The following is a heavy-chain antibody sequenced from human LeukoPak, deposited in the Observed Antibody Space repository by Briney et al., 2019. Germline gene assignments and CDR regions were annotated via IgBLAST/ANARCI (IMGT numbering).Heavy chain of an antibody. D-gene: IGHD2-15*01. V-gene: IGHV1-46*01. CDR3: ARVVVPATRLDAFDI. CDR1: GDTFTSYY. CDR2: INPSGGTT. J-gene: IGHJ3*02. Sequence: ASVKVSCKASGDTFTSYYMHWVRQAPGQGLEYMGIINPSGGTTTYAQKFQGRVTMTRDTSTSTVYMELSSLGSEDTAVYYCARVVVPATRLDAFDIWGQGSMVTVSS.